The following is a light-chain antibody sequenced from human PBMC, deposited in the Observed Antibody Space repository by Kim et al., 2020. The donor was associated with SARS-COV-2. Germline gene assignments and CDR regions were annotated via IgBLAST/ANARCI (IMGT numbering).Light chain of an antibody. J-gene: IGLJ2*01. V-gene: IGLV3-1*01. CDR3: QAWDSSTVV. CDR2: QDS. CDR1: KLVDKY. Sequence: SVSPGQTASITCSGDKLVDKYACWYQQKPGQSPVLVIYQDSKRPSGIPERFSGSNSGNTATLTISGTQAMDEADYYCQAWDSSTVVFGGGTQRTVL.